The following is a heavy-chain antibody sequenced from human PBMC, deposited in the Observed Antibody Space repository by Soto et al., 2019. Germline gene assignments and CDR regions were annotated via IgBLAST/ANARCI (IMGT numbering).Heavy chain of an antibody. CDR1: GFRFSDYG. CDR2: ISYDGNNK. D-gene: IGHD3-22*01. CDR3: ARGGRSGSSGYYNPSFDS. V-gene: IGHV3-30*03. Sequence: QVQLVQTGGGAVLPGRSLSLSCAASGFRFSDYGMHWVRQAPGKGLEWAAVISYDGNNKYYADSVKGRFTISRDNSKNTLCLQMEGLRREDTAVYYCARGGRSGSSGYYNPSFDSWGQGTLVFVSS. J-gene: IGHJ4*02.